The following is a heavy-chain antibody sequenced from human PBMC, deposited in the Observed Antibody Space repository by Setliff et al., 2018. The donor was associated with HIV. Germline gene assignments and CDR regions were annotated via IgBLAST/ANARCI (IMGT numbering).Heavy chain of an antibody. CDR2: ITWNSGSI. CDR1: GFTFDDYA. V-gene: IGHV3-9*01. J-gene: IGHJ5*02. Sequence: PGGSLRLSCTASGFTFDDYAMHWVRQVPGKGLEWVADITWNSGSIVYADSVKGRFTISRDNAKNSLYLQMESLRPEDTALYYCAKDRGRIAAAGYFDPWGQGTLVTVSS. CDR3: AKDRGRIAAAGYFDP. D-gene: IGHD6-13*01.